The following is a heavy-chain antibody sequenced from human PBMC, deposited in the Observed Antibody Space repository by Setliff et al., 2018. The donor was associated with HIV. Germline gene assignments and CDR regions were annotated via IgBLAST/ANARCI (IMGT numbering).Heavy chain of an antibody. CDR2: IFYSGST. J-gene: IGHJ1*01. CDR1: GGSISTYY. CDR3: ATVNSENPMGYFRH. V-gene: IGHV4-59*01. Sequence: SETLSLTCTVSGGSISTYYWSWIRQPPGKGLEWIGYIFYSGSTNYNPSLRSRATMSVDTSKNQFSLKLSSVTAAATAVYSCATVNSENPMGYFRHWGQGTLVTVSS. D-gene: IGHD1-26*01.